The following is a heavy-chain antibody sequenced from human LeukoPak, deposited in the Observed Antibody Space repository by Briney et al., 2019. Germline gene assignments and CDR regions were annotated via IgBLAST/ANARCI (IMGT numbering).Heavy chain of an antibody. D-gene: IGHD2-15*01. V-gene: IGHV3-7*01. J-gene: IGHJ4*02. CDR3: VRTLYCSGGSCYNPH. CDR2: IKQDGSEK. CDR1: GFTFSDYW. Sequence: GGSLRPSCGVSGFTFSDYWMNWVRQAPGKGLEWVASIKQDGSEKSYVDSVKGRFTISRDNAKNSLYLQMSSLRAEDTAVYYCVRTLYCSGGSCYNPHWGQGTLVTVSS.